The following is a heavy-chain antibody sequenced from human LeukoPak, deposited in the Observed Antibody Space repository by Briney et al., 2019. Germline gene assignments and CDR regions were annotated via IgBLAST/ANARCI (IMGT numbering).Heavy chain of an antibody. V-gene: IGHV4-59*01. CDR1: GGSISSYY. D-gene: IGHD6-19*01. CDR3: ARDSSGGYYFDY. Sequence: SETLSLTCTVSGGSISSYYWSWIRQPPGKGLEWIGYIYYSGSTNYNPSLKSRVTISVDTSKNQFSLKLSSVTAADTAVYYCARDSSGGYYFDYWGQGPLVTVSS. J-gene: IGHJ4*02. CDR2: IYYSGST.